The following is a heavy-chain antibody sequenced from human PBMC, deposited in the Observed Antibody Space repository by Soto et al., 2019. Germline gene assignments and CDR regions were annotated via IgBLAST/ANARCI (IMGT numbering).Heavy chain of an antibody. Sequence: SETLSLTCTVSGGSISSSSYYWGWIRQPPGKGLEWIGSIYYSGSTYYNPSLKSRVTISVDTSKNQFSLKLSSVTAADTAVYYCARGSGDFWSGYSWDMDVWGKGTTVTVSS. V-gene: IGHV4-39*01. D-gene: IGHD3-3*01. CDR3: ARGSGDFWSGYSWDMDV. J-gene: IGHJ6*03. CDR1: GGSISSSSYY. CDR2: IYYSGST.